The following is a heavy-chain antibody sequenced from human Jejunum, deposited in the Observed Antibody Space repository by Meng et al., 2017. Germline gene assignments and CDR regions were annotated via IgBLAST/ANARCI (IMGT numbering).Heavy chain of an antibody. CDR1: GDSISSDNW. V-gene: IGHV4-4*02. CDR2: IFRTGTS. Sequence: GELAGWGPGLVKPSGTLSLTCAVSGDSISSDNWWSWVRQPPGKGPEWIGDIFRTGTSNYSPSLRSRVAIYMDKSKNQFSLSLNSVTAADTAVYYCARKGGTYSTGHFPHFDYWGQGTLVTVSS. J-gene: IGHJ4*02. D-gene: IGHD6-19*01. CDR3: ARKGGTYSTGHFPHFDY.